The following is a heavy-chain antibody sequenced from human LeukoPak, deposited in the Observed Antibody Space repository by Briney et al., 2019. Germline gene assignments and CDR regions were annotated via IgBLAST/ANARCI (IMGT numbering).Heavy chain of an antibody. CDR1: GFTFSSYH. CDR2: ISSSSTI. V-gene: IGHV3-48*02. Sequence: GGSLRLSCVGSGFTFSSYHMNWVRQAPGRGLEWVSYISSSSTIYYADSVKGRFTISRDNAKNSLYLQMNSLRDEDTAVYYCAREPQGEFDIWGQGTMVTVSS. J-gene: IGHJ3*02. CDR3: AREPQGEFDI.